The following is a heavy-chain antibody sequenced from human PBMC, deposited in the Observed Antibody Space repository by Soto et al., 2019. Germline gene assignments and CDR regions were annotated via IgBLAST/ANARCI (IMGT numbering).Heavy chain of an antibody. CDR1: GFIVSRDY. CDR3: ARTSGKPGDFDS. Sequence: VQLVESGGGLIQPGGSLRLSCAASGFIVSRDYMSWVRQAPGKGLEWVSVIYSGGTTYYGDSVKGRFIISRDSSKNTLYLQMNRLRAEETGVYYCARTSGKPGDFDSWGRGTLVTVSS. J-gene: IGHJ4*02. D-gene: IGHD1-26*01. CDR2: IYSGGTT. V-gene: IGHV3-53*01.